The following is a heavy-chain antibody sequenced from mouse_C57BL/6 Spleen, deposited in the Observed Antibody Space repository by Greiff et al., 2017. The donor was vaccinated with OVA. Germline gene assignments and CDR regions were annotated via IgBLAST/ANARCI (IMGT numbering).Heavy chain of an antibody. CDR3: ARGSGSYAMDY. J-gene: IGHJ4*01. V-gene: IGHV1-80*01. D-gene: IGHD1-3*01. Sequence: QVQLQQSGAELVKPGASVKISCKASGYAFSSYWMNWVKQRPGKGLEWIGQIYPGDGDTNYNGKFKGKATLTADKSSSAAYMQLSSLTSDDSAVYFCARGSGSYAMDYWGQGTSVTVSS. CDR2: IYPGDGDT. CDR1: GYAFSSYW.